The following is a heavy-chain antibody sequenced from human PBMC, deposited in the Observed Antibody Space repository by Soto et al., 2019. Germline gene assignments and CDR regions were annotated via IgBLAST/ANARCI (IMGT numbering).Heavy chain of an antibody. D-gene: IGHD1-26*01. Sequence: GGSLRLSCAASGFTFSSYWMSWVRQAPGKGLEWVATIKQDGSEKYYVDSVKGRFTISRDNAKNSLYLQMNSLRAEDTAVDYCARARGIVGARVYYYYYYMDVWGKGTTVTVSS. CDR2: IKQDGSEK. CDR1: GFTFSSYW. CDR3: ARARGIVGARVYYYYYYMDV. J-gene: IGHJ6*03. V-gene: IGHV3-7*03.